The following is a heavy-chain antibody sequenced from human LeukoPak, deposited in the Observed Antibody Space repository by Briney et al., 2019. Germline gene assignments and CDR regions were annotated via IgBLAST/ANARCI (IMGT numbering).Heavy chain of an antibody. D-gene: IGHD3-10*01. Sequence: SETLSLTCTVSGGSISSSSYYWGWIRQPPGKGLEWIGSTYYSGTTYYNPSLKSRVTISVDTSKNQFSLKLSSVTAADTAVYYCAREFATSGPGPDWGQGTLVTVSS. V-gene: IGHV4-39*07. CDR3: AREFATSGPGPD. CDR2: TYYSGTT. CDR1: GGSISSSSYY. J-gene: IGHJ4*02.